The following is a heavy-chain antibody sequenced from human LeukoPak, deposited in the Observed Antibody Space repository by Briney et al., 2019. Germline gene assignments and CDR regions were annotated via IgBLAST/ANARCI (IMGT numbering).Heavy chain of an antibody. CDR3: AKDEDYGDYVLSY. CDR1: GFTFSGYG. CDR2: ISYDGSNK. D-gene: IGHD4-17*01. V-gene: IGHV3-30*18. Sequence: GGSLRLSCAASGFTFSGYGMHWVRQAPGKGLEWVAVISYDGSNKYSADSVKGRFTISRDNSKNTLYLQMNSLRAEDTAVYYCAKDEDYGDYVLSYWGQGTLVTVSS. J-gene: IGHJ4*02.